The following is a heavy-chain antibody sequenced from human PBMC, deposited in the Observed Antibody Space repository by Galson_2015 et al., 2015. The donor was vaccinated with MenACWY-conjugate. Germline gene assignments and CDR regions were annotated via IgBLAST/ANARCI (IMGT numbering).Heavy chain of an antibody. Sequence: QSGAEVKKPGESLKISCQASGYTFTNYWIGWVRQLPGTGLECVGIIYPRDSDTRYSLSFQGHVTISADKSTNTPYLQLNSLKASDTAIYYCARRATYGVYWTVDYWGQGTLATVSS. D-gene: IGHD4-17*01. CDR2: IYPRDSDT. V-gene: IGHV5-51*01. CDR1: GYTFTNYW. CDR3: ARRATYGVYWTVDY. J-gene: IGHJ4*02.